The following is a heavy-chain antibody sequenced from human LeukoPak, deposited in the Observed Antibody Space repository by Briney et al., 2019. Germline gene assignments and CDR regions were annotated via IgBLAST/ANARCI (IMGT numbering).Heavy chain of an antibody. Sequence: GGSLRLSCAACGFTFSSYDMHWVRQATGKGLEWVSAIGTAGDTYYPGSVKGQFTISRENAKNSLYLQMNSLRAGDTAVYYCARVLTPNYDYVWGSYRPTCFDYWCQGTLVTVSS. CDR3: ARVLTPNYDYVWGSYRPTCFDY. CDR1: GFTFSSYD. V-gene: IGHV3-13*03. J-gene: IGHJ4*02. D-gene: IGHD3-16*02. CDR2: IGTAGDT.